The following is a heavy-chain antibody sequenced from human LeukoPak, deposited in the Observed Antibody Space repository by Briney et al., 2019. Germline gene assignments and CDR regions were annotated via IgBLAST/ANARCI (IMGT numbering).Heavy chain of an antibody. CDR2: ISYDGSNK. J-gene: IGHJ4*02. D-gene: IGHD1-26*01. Sequence: PGGSLRLSCAASGFTFSSYAMHWVRQAPGKGLEWVAVISYDGSNKYYADSVKGRFTISRDNSKNTLYLQMNSLKPEDTAVYYCAKDRGWELRILDYWGQGTLVTVSS. CDR1: GFTFSSYA. V-gene: IGHV3-30*04. CDR3: AKDRGWELRILDY.